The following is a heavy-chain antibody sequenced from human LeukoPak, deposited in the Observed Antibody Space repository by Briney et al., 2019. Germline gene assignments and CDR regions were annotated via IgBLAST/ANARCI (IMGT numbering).Heavy chain of an antibody. D-gene: IGHD1-26*01. J-gene: IGHJ5*02. Sequence: SETLPLTCTVSGGSISSYYWSWIRQPPGKGLEWIGYIYYSGSTNYNPSLKSRVTISVDTSKNQFSLKLSSVTAADTAVYYCARNTRGNWFDPWGQGTLVTVSS. CDR3: ARNTRGNWFDP. CDR1: GGSISSYY. CDR2: IYYSGST. V-gene: IGHV4-59*01.